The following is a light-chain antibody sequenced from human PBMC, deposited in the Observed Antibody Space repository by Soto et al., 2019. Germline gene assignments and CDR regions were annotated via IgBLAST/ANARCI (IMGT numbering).Light chain of an antibody. CDR2: DVS. J-gene: IGLJ3*02. V-gene: IGLV2-14*03. CDR3: SSYTSSSTVV. Sequence: QSALTQPASVSGSPGQSITISCTGTSSDDGCYNYVSWYQQHPGTAPKLMIYDVSNRPSGVSNRFSGSKSGNTASLTISGLQADEEADYYCSSYTSSSTVVFGGGTKLTVL. CDR1: SSDDGCYNY.